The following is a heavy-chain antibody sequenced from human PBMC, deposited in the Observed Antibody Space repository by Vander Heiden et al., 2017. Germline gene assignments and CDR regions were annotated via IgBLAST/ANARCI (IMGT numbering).Heavy chain of an antibody. J-gene: IGHJ4*02. V-gene: IGHV3-48*02. CDR2: ISRRSSTT. D-gene: IGHD2-21*02. Sequence: EVQLVESGGGLIQPGGSLRLSCAASGFTFGSYRMNWVRQAPGKGLEWVSYISRRSSTTYYADSVKGRFTISRDNAKNSLYLQMNSLRDEDTAVYYCARIIYGGDVQRAFDYWGQGTLLIVSS. CDR1: GFTFGSYR. CDR3: ARIIYGGDVQRAFDY.